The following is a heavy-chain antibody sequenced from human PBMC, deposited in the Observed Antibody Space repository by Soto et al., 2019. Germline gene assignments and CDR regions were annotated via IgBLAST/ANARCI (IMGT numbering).Heavy chain of an antibody. CDR1: GYTFTNYG. Sequence: QVQIVQSGAEVKKPGASVKVSCKASGYTFTNYGINWVRQAPGQGPEWMGWISGYNGDTKYSQTLQGRVTMTTDTSTSTAYMGLRSLRSDDTAVYYCARGGSSWSAEYYQHWGQGTLVIVSS. CDR3: ARGGSSWSAEYYQH. D-gene: IGHD6-13*01. CDR2: ISGYNGDT. V-gene: IGHV1-18*04. J-gene: IGHJ1*01.